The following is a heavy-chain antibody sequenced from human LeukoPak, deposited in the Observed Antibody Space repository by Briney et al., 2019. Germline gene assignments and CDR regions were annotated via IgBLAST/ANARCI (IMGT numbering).Heavy chain of an antibody. CDR3: ARAGLGGYSYGGYYFDY. CDR2: IRSKAYGGTT. V-gene: IGHV3-49*03. Sequence: GGSLRLSCTASGFTFGDYAVSWFRQAPGKGLEWVGFIRSKAYGGTTEYAASVKGRFTISRDDSKSIAYLQMNSLRAEDTAVYYCARAGLGGYSYGGYYFDYWGQGTLVTVSS. CDR1: GFTFGDYA. J-gene: IGHJ4*02. D-gene: IGHD5-18*01.